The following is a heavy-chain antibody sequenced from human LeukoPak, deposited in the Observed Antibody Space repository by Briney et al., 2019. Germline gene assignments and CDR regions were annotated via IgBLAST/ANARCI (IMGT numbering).Heavy chain of an antibody. J-gene: IGHJ4*02. CDR2: INPSGGGT. V-gene: IGHV1-46*01. Sequence: ASVKVSCKASGYTFTSYYMHWVRQAPVQGLEWMGIINPSGGGTSYAQKFQGRVTMTRDTSTSTVYMELSSLTSEDTAVYYCAIGAVAGTLDYWGQGTLVTVSS. CDR1: GYTFTSYY. CDR3: AIGAVAGTLDY. D-gene: IGHD6-19*01.